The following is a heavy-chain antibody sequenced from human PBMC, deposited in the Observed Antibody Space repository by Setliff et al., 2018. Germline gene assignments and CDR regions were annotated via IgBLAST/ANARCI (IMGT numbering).Heavy chain of an antibody. CDR2: VHDNGET. V-gene: IGHV4-59*02. CDR3: ARGSTGIYDP. Sequence: SETLSLTCTVSGVSVASHYWSWIRQAPGTGLEWIAYVHDNGETNQNPSLKSRVTISVDTSKNQFSLKMTSVTAADTAIYYCARGSTGIYDPWGQGILGTSPQ. CDR1: GVSVASHY. J-gene: IGHJ5*02. D-gene: IGHD1-1*01.